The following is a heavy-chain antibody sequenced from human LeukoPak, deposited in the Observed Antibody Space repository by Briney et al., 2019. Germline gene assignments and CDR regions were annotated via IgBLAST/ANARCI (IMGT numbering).Heavy chain of an antibody. CDR3: VKDLSYESSGHVLEY. V-gene: IGHV3-43*01. CDR1: GFTFEDYT. D-gene: IGHD3-22*01. J-gene: IGHJ4*02. Sequence: PGGSLRLSCVASGFTFEDYTMHWVRQAPGRTLEWVSLISWDGTTYYTDSVKGRFTISRDNSKNSLYLQMDTLRSEDTAFYYCVKDLSYESSGHVLEYWGQGTLLTVSS. CDR2: ISWDGTT.